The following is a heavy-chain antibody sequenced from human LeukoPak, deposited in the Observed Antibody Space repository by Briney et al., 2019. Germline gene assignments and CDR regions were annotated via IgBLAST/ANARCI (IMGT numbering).Heavy chain of an antibody. J-gene: IGHJ4*02. D-gene: IGHD1-14*01. V-gene: IGHV3-30*18. Sequence: GGSLRLPCAASGFTFSNYGMHWVRQAPGKGLEWVAVIEYDGSNKYYAESVKGRFTISRDNSKNTLYLQMNSLRVEDTAVYYCAKDPERWGQGTLVTVSS. CDR2: IEYDGSNK. CDR1: GFTFSNYG. CDR3: AKDPER.